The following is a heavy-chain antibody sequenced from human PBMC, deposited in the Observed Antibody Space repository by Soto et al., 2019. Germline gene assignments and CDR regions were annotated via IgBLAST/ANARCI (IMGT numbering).Heavy chain of an antibody. CDR2: ISWNSGSI. V-gene: IGHV3-9*01. CDR3: AKGTISTSSFNWFDP. D-gene: IGHD2-2*01. CDR1: GFTFDDYA. Sequence: EVQLVESGGGLVQPGRSLRLSCAASGFTFDDYAMHWVRQAPGKGLEWVSGISWNSGSIGYADSVKGRFTISRDNAKNSLYLQMNSLRAEDTALYYCAKGTISTSSFNWFDPWGQGTLVTVSS. J-gene: IGHJ5*02.